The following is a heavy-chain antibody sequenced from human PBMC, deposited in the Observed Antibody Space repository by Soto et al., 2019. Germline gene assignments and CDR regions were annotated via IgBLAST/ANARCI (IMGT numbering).Heavy chain of an antibody. CDR1: GGSFTSY. CDR3: ARVKHYYYYGMDV. J-gene: IGHJ6*02. Sequence: SETLSLTCAVSGGSFTSYWSWIRQPPGKGLEWIGEINHSGSTNYNPSLKSRVTISVDTSKNQFSLKLSSVTAADTAVYYCARVKHYYYYGMDVWGQGTTVTVSS. CDR2: INHSGST. V-gene: IGHV4-34*01.